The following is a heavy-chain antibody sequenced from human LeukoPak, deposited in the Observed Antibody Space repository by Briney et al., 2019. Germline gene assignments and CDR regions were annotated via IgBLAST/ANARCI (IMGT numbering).Heavy chain of an antibody. CDR3: AKDGYSYGLRQDLGY. Sequence: GGSLRLPCAASGFTFSTYGMHWVRQAPGKGLEWVAFIRYDGSNKYYGDSVKGRFTISRDNSKNTLYLQMNSLRAEDTAVYYCAKDGYSYGLRQDLGYWGQGSLVTVSS. V-gene: IGHV3-30*02. CDR1: GFTFSTYG. D-gene: IGHD5-18*01. CDR2: IRYDGSNK. J-gene: IGHJ4*02.